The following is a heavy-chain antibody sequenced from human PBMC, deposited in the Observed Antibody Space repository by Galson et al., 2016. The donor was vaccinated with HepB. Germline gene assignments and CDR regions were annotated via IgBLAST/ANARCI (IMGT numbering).Heavy chain of an antibody. CDR3: SRDPDTFSKVDS. CDR2: ITNTGGDT. J-gene: IGHJ4*02. V-gene: IGHV3-11*01. Sequence: SLRLSCAASGFMFSAHYMSWIRQAPGKGLEWISYITNTGGDTYYADSVKGRFTISRDNAKNSLYLQMSSLGVEDTAVYYCSRDPDTFSKVDSWGQGTLVTVSS. D-gene: IGHD2-2*02. CDR1: GFMFSAHY.